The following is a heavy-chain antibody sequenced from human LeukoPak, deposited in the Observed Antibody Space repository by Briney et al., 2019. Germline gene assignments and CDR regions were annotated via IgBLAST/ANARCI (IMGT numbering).Heavy chain of an antibody. D-gene: IGHD3-22*01. CDR3: ARDRGENYDSSGYYDY. Sequence: GGSLRLSCAASGFTFSNYYMSWIRQAPGKGLEWSSYISGSSSYANYADSVKGRFTVSRDNAKESLYLQMTSLRAEDTAVYYCARDRGENYDSSGYYDYWGQGTLVTVSS. CDR2: ISGSSSYA. J-gene: IGHJ4*02. V-gene: IGHV3-11*06. CDR1: GFTFSNYY.